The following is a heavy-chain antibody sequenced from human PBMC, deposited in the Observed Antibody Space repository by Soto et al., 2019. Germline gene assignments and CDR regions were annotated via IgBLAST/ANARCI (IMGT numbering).Heavy chain of an antibody. CDR1: GYTFTSYG. Sequence: ASVKVSFKASGYTFTSYGISWVRQAPGQGLEWMGWISAYNGNTNYAQKLQGRVTMTTDTSTSTAYMELRSLRSDDTAVYYCARSGLLRYFDWSPTNNWFDPWGQGTLVTVSS. CDR2: ISAYNGNT. D-gene: IGHD3-9*01. CDR3: ARSGLLRYFDWSPTNNWFDP. V-gene: IGHV1-18*01. J-gene: IGHJ5*02.